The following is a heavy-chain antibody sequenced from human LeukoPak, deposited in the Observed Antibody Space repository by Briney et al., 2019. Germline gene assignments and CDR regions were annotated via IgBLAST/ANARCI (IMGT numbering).Heavy chain of an antibody. CDR1: GYTFTDYF. J-gene: IGHJ4*02. CDR2: MNPNSGGT. V-gene: IGHV1-2*02. Sequence: ASVKVSCKASGYTFTDYFIHWVRQAPGQGLEWMGWMNPNSGGTNYAQKFQGRVTMTTETSTSTAYMELGSLGSDETAVYYCARVDLLTGYYFFDYWGQGTLVTVSS. CDR3: ARVDLLTGYYFFDY. D-gene: IGHD3-9*01.